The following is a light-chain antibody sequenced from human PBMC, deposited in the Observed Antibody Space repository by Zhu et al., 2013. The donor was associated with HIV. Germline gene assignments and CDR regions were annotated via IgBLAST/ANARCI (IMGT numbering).Light chain of an antibody. Sequence: QSVLTQPPSASGTPGQRVTISCSGSRSNIGSNYVFWYQQLPGTAPKVLIYRDDQRPSGVPDRFSGSKSGTSASLAISGLRSDDEADYYCAAWDDGLHGVVFGGGTKLTVL. J-gene: IGLJ3*02. V-gene: IGLV1-47*01. CDR1: RSNIGSNY. CDR3: AAWDDGLHGVV. CDR2: RDD.